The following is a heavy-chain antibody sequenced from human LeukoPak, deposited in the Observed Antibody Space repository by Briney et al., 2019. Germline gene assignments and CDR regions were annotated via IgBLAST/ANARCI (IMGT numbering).Heavy chain of an antibody. V-gene: IGHV3-23*01. CDR2: ISGSGGST. Sequence: GGSLRLSCAAPGFTFSSYSMNWVRQAPGKGLEWVSAISGSGGSTYYADSVKGRFTISRDNSKNTLYLQMNSLRAEDTAVYYCAKGRVDSSGYLVDYWGQGTLVTVSS. CDR3: AKGRVDSSGYLVDY. D-gene: IGHD3-22*01. J-gene: IGHJ4*02. CDR1: GFTFSSYS.